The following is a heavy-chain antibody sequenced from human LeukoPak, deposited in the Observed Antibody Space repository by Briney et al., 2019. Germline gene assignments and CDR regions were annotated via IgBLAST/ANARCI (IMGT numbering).Heavy chain of an antibody. Sequence: SETLSLTCTVSGGSISSYYWSWIRQPPGKGLEWIGYTYYSGSTNYNPSLKSRVTISVDTSKNQFSLKLSSVTAADTAVYYCARELGAEYYDFWSGISTSYYFDYWGQGTLVTVSS. CDR3: ARELGAEYYDFWSGISTSYYFDY. V-gene: IGHV4-59*01. D-gene: IGHD3-3*01. CDR1: GGSISSYY. J-gene: IGHJ4*02. CDR2: TYYSGST.